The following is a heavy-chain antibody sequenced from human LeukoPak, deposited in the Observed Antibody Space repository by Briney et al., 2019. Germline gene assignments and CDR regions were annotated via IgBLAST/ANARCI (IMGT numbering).Heavy chain of an antibody. D-gene: IGHD3-10*01. Sequence: GGSLRLSCAASGFTFSTYDVHWVRQAPGKGLELVAVIWNDGSNKYYADSVKGRFTISRDNSKNVLYLQMHSLRADNTAVYYCATDLGGGSGSPDYWGQGTLVTVSS. CDR2: IWNDGSNK. V-gene: IGHV3-33*01. CDR1: GFTFSTYD. CDR3: ATDLGGGSGSPDY. J-gene: IGHJ4*02.